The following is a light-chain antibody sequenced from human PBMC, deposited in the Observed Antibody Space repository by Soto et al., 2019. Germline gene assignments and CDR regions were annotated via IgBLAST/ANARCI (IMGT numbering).Light chain of an antibody. Sequence: EIVLTQSPATLSLSPGERATLSCRASQSISSYLAWYQQKPGQAPRLLIYGASTRATGIPARFSGSGSGTEFTLTISSLEPEDFAVYYCQQRSNWPTFGQGARREIK. CDR3: QQRSNWPT. CDR2: GAS. CDR1: QSISSY. V-gene: IGKV3-11*01. J-gene: IGKJ5*01.